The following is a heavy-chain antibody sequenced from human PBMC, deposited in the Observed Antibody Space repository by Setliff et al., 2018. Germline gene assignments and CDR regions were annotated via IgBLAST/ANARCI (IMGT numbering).Heavy chain of an antibody. Sequence: GGSLRLSCVTSGFTFSTYWMHWVRQAPGQGVVWVARISTDGSSITYEDSVKGRFTISRDNARNTLYLQMNRMRAEDTAVYYCASAGNSGSWFPFDAFHIWGQGTMVTVSS. V-gene: IGHV3-74*03. CDR1: GFTFSTYW. D-gene: IGHD6-13*01. J-gene: IGHJ3*02. CDR2: ISTDGSSI. CDR3: ASAGNSGSWFPFDAFHI.